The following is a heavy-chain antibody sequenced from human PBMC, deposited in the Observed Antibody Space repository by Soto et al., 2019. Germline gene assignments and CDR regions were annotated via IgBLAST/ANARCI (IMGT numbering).Heavy chain of an antibody. CDR3: ARERPDGARLDP. CDR2: IYYSGST. CDR1: GGSISSGDYY. J-gene: IGHJ5*02. V-gene: IGHV4-30-4*01. Sequence: PSETLSLTCTVSGGSISSGDYYWSWIRQPPGKGLEWIGYIYYSGSTYYSPSLKSRVTISVDTSKSQFSLKLSSVTAADTAVYYCARERPDGARLDPWGQGTLVTVSS. D-gene: IGHD6-6*01.